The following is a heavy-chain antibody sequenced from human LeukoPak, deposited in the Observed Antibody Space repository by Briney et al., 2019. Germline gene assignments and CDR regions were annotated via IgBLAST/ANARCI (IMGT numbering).Heavy chain of an antibody. Sequence: SETLSLTCTVSGGSISSYYWSWIRQPPGKGLEWIGYIYYSGSTNYNPSLKSRVTISVDTSKNQFSLKLSSVSAADTAVYYCARSVGEKTPFDYWDQGTLVTVSS. V-gene: IGHV4-59*01. CDR2: IYYSGST. J-gene: IGHJ4*02. CDR1: GGSISSYY. CDR3: ARSVGEKTPFDY. D-gene: IGHD3-10*01.